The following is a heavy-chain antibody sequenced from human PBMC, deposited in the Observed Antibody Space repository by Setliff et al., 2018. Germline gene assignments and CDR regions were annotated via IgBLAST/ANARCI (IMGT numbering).Heavy chain of an antibody. CDR3: ARVTGFFYVDA. CDR2: IYTTWST. Sequence: TSETLSLTCTVSGGSVGSDFSYWTWIRQPAGKGLEWIGQIYTTWSTNYNPSLKRRVTISLDASKNEFSLRLTSVTAADTAVYYCARVTGFFYVDAWGKGTTVTVSS. D-gene: IGHD3-3*01. J-gene: IGHJ6*03. CDR1: GGSVGSDFSY. V-gene: IGHV4-61*09.